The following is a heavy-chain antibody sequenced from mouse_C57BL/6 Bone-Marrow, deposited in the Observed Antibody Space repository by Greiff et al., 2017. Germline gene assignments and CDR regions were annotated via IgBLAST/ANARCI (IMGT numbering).Heavy chain of an antibody. V-gene: IGHV1-26*01. Sequence: EVQLQQSGPELVKPGASVKISCKASGYTFTDYYMNWVKQSHGKSLEWIGDINPNNGGTSYNQKFKGKATLTVDKSSSTAYMELRSLTSEDSAVYYCARGRVTTIYFDYWGQGTTLTVSS. CDR1: GYTFTDYY. J-gene: IGHJ2*01. CDR2: INPNNGGT. CDR3: ARGRVTTIYFDY. D-gene: IGHD2-3*01.